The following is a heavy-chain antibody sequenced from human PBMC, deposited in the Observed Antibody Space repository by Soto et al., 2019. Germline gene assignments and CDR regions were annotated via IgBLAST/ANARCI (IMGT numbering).Heavy chain of an antibody. Sequence: SGTLSLTCAVYGGSFSGYYWSWIRQPPGKGLEWIGEINHSGSTNYNPSLKSRVTISVDTSKNQFSLKLSSVTAADTAVYYCARSRFGELLLRSNYGMDVWGQGTTVTVSS. J-gene: IGHJ6*02. D-gene: IGHD3-10*01. CDR2: INHSGST. V-gene: IGHV4-34*01. CDR1: GGSFSGYY. CDR3: ARSRFGELLLRSNYGMDV.